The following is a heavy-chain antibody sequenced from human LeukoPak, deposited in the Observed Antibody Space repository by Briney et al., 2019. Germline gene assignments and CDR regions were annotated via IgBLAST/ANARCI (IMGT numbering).Heavy chain of an antibody. CDR1: GYTLTELS. Sequence: GASVKGSCKVSGYTLTELSMHWVRQAPGKGLEWMGGFDPEDGETIYAQKFQGRVTMTEDTSTDTAYMELSSLRSEDTAVYYCATVGATRSPFDYWGQGTLVTVYS. V-gene: IGHV1-24*01. CDR3: ATVGATRSPFDY. J-gene: IGHJ4*02. CDR2: FDPEDGET. D-gene: IGHD1-26*01.